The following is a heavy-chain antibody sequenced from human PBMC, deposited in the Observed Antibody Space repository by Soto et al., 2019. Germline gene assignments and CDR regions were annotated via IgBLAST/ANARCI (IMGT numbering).Heavy chain of an antibody. V-gene: IGHV4-31*03. Sequence: PSETLSLTCSVSGVSISSGADYWSWIRQRPGKGLEWIVSIYSSGSSSYNPALKSRLTISLDTSKNQFPLKLTSVTDADTAVYYWGRFAYRSGWNFDYWGRGTLVTVSS. D-gene: IGHD6-19*01. CDR1: GVSISSGADY. CDR3: GRFAYRSGWNFDY. CDR2: IYSSGSS. J-gene: IGHJ4*02.